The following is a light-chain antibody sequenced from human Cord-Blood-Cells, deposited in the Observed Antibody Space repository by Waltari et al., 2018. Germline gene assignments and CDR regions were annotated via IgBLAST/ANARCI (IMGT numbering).Light chain of an antibody. Sequence: QSALTQPASVSGSPGQSITISCTGTSSDVGSYNLVSWYQQQPGKAPKLMLYEGSKRPSGVSNLFSCSKSGNTASLTISGLQAEDEADYYCCSYAGSSTYVFGTGTKVTVL. CDR3: CSYAGSSTYV. CDR2: EGS. CDR1: SSDVGSYNL. V-gene: IGLV2-23*01. J-gene: IGLJ1*01.